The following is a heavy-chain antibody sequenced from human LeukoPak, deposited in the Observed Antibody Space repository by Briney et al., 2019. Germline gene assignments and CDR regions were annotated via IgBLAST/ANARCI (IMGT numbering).Heavy chain of an antibody. Sequence: GASVKVSCKASGYTFTSYYMHWVRQAPGQGLEWMGWINPNSGGTNYAQKFQGRVTMTRDTSISTAYMELSRLRSDDTAVYYCARDPGYQDTSKLLGYWGQGTLLTVSS. D-gene: IGHD5-18*01. CDR2: INPNSGGT. J-gene: IGHJ4*02. CDR1: GYTFTSYY. CDR3: ARDPGYQDTSKLLGY. V-gene: IGHV1-2*02.